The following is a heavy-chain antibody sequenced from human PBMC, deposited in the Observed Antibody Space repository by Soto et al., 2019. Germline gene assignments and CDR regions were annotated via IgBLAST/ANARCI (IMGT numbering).Heavy chain of an antibody. CDR3: ARHQKRFLEWFPSHDAFDI. CDR1: GYSFTSYW. J-gene: IGHJ3*02. V-gene: IGHV5-51*01. CDR2: IYPGDSDT. Sequence: PGESLKISCKGSGYSFTSYWIGWVRQMPWKGLEWMGIIYPGDSDTRDSPSFQGQVTISADKSISTAYLQWSSLKASDTAMYYCARHQKRFLEWFPSHDAFDIWSQGTMVTVSS. D-gene: IGHD3-3*01.